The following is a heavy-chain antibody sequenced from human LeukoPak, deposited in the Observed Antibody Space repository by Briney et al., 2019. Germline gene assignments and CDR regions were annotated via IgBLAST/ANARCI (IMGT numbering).Heavy chain of an antibody. Sequence: GASVKVSCKASVYTFTGYYMHWVRQAPGQGLEWMGWINLNSGGTNYAQKFQGRVTMTRDTSISTAYMELSRLRSDDTAVYYCARDRSIAAAFMDVWGKGTTVTVSS. V-gene: IGHV1-2*02. J-gene: IGHJ6*03. CDR1: VYTFTGYY. D-gene: IGHD6-13*01. CDR3: ARDRSIAAAFMDV. CDR2: INLNSGGT.